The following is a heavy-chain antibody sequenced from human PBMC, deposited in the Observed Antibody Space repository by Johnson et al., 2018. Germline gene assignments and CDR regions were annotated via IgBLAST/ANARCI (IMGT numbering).Heavy chain of an antibody. J-gene: IGHJ6*02. CDR2: IWFDGSNK. CDR1: GFTFSSHG. V-gene: IGHV3-33*01. CDR3: ARWGTPKIMDV. D-gene: IGHD3-16*01. Sequence: QVQLVQSGGGVVQXGRSLRLSCAASGFTFSSHGMHWVRQAPGKGLEWVAVIWFDGSNKYYADSVKGRLPISRDNSNNTRYLQMNSLRAEDTAVYYGARWGTPKIMDVWGQGTTVTVSS.